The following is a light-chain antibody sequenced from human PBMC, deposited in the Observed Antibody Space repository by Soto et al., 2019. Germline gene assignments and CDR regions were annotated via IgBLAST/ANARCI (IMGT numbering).Light chain of an antibody. V-gene: IGLV2-23*01. CDR1: SSDVGNYNL. Sequence: QSALTQPASVSGSPGQSITISCTGTSSDVGNYNLVSWYQQHPGKDPKLMMYEGTERPSGVSNRFSGSKSGNTAALTISGLQAEDEADYYCCSYAGGGTYVFGTGTKLTVL. CDR3: CSYAGGGTYV. CDR2: EGT. J-gene: IGLJ1*01.